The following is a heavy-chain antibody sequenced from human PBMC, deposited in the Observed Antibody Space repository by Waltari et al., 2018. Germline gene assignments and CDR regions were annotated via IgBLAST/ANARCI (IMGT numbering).Heavy chain of an antibody. D-gene: IGHD6-6*01. CDR3: ARTPPSRDYFDY. Sequence: QVQLQESGPGLVKPSQTLSLTCTVSGGSISSRGYYWRWIRQHPGKGLEWIGYIYYSGSTYYNPSLKSRVTISVDTSKNQFSLKLSSVTAADTAVYYCARTPPSRDYFDYWGQGTLVTVSS. CDR2: IYYSGST. V-gene: IGHV4-31*03. CDR1: GGSISSRGYY. J-gene: IGHJ4*02.